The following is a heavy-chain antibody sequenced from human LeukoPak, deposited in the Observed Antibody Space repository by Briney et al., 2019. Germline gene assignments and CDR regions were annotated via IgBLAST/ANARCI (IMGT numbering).Heavy chain of an antibody. J-gene: IGHJ5*02. Sequence: SETLSLTCTVSGYSIRSGYYWGWIRQPPGKGLEWIGSLYHGGSTFYNPSLRSRVTISVDTSKNQISLNLRSVTAADTAVYYCARVPGPNWFDPWGQGTLVTVSS. CDR2: LYHGGST. V-gene: IGHV4-38-2*02. CDR3: ARVPGPNWFDP. CDR1: GYSIRSGYY.